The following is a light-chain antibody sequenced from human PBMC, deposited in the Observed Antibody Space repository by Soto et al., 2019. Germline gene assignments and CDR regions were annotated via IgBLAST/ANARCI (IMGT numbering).Light chain of an antibody. CDR2: AAS. J-gene: IGKJ4*01. CDR1: QTVSRY. V-gene: IGKV1-39*01. Sequence: DIQLTQSPSSLSASVGYTVTITCRASQTVSRYLNWYQQKSGTAPKLLIYAASTLHTGVPSRFSGRGSGTDFTLTISRLEPEDFALYYCQQYGNSPLTFGGGTKVDIK. CDR3: QQYGNSPLT.